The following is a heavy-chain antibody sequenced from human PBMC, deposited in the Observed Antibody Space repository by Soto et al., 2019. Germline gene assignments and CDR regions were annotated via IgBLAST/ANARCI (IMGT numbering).Heavy chain of an antibody. CDR1: GFTFSSYG. Sequence: PGGSLRLSCAASGFTFSSYGMHWVRQAPGKGLEWVAGIWYDGSNKYYADSVKGRFTISRDNSKNTLYLQMNSLRAEDTAVYYCARDHPLNSYYGMDVWGQGXTVTVYS. CDR2: IWYDGSNK. J-gene: IGHJ6*02. V-gene: IGHV3-33*01. CDR3: ARDHPLNSYYGMDV.